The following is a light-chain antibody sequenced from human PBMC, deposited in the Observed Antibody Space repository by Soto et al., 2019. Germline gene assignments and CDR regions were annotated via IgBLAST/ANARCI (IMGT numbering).Light chain of an antibody. CDR1: QSVRSNF. J-gene: IGKJ3*01. CDR3: QQYGSSPGVT. V-gene: IGKV3-20*01. CDR2: GAS. Sequence: EIVLTQSPGTLSLSPGDRVTLSCRASQSVRSNFLAWYQQKPGQAPRLLIYGASSRVTGIPDRLSGSGSGADFTLTISSLEPEDFAVYFCQQYGSSPGVTFGPGTKVDIK.